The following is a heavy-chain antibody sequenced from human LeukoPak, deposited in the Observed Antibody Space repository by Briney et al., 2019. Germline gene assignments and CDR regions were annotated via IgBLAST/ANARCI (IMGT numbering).Heavy chain of an antibody. CDR3: ARERGYDFWSGSRVLFDY. Sequence: GGSLRLSCGASGFTFSSYGMSWVRQAPGKGLEWVSTISGSGSTIYYADSVKGRFTISRDNAKNSLYLQMNSLRAEDTAVYYCARERGYDFWSGSRVLFDYWGQGTLVTVSS. V-gene: IGHV3-48*04. D-gene: IGHD3-3*01. CDR2: ISGSGSTI. J-gene: IGHJ4*02. CDR1: GFTFSSYG.